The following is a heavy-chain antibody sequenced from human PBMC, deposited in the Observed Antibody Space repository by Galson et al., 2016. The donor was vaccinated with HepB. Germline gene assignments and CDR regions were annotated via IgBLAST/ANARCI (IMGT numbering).Heavy chain of an antibody. V-gene: IGHV3-23*01. CDR2: ISGSGDRT. D-gene: IGHD5-12*01. J-gene: IGHJ4*02. CDR3: AKDSDIMSHWSDS. Sequence: SLRLSCAASGFIFSSYAMTWVRQAPGKGLEWVSGISGSGDRTHYADSVRGRFTVSRDNSKKTVELQLNSLRVEDTAIYYCAKDSDIMSHWSDSWGQGTLVIVSS. CDR1: GFIFSSYA.